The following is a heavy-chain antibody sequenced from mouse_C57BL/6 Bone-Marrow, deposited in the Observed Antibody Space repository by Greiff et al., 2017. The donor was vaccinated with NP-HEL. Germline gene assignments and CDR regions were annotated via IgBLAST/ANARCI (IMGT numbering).Heavy chain of an antibody. J-gene: IGHJ2*01. Sequence: QVQLKESGAELARPGASVKLSCKASGYTFTSYGISWVKQRTGQGLEWIGEIYPRSGNTYYNEKFKGKATLTADKSSSTAYMELRSLTSEDSAVYFCARNVYGSSYYFDYWGQGTTLTVSS. CDR2: IYPRSGNT. D-gene: IGHD1-1*01. CDR1: GYTFTSYG. V-gene: IGHV1-81*01. CDR3: ARNVYGSSYYFDY.